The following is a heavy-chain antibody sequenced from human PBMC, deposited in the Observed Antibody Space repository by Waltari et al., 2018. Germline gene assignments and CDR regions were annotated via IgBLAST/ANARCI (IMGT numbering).Heavy chain of an antibody. V-gene: IGHV5-51*03. J-gene: IGHJ4*02. D-gene: IGHD3-22*01. CDR3: ARLGSWEDSSGYSTYYFDY. CDR1: GYSFTSYW. Sequence: EVQLVQSGAEVKKPGESLKISCKGSGYSFTSYWIGWVRPMPGKGLEWMGIIYPGDSDTRYSPSFQGQVTISADKSISTAYLQWSSLKASDTAMYYCARLGSWEDSSGYSTYYFDYWGQGTLVTVSS. CDR2: IYPGDSDT.